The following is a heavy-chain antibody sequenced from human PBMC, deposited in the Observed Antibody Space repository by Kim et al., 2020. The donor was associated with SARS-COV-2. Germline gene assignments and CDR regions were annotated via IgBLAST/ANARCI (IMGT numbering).Heavy chain of an antibody. Sequence: SETLSLTCTVSGGSISSYYWSWIRQPPGKGLEWIGYIYYSGSTNYNPSLKSRVTISVDTSKNQFSLKLSSVTAADTAVYYCARQKWYNYDILTGYYEFDPCGQGTLVTVSS. V-gene: IGHV4-59*08. CDR3: ARQKWYNYDILTGYYEFDP. J-gene: IGHJ5*02. CDR2: IYYSGST. D-gene: IGHD3-9*01. CDR1: GGSISSYY.